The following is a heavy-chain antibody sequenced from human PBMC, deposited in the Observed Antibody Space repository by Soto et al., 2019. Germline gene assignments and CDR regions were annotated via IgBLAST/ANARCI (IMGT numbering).Heavy chain of an antibody. CDR3: ARGHEFKEDAFDI. D-gene: IGHD3-10*01. J-gene: IGHJ3*02. CDR2: IYSGGST. V-gene: IGHV3-53*01. CDR1: GFTVSSNY. Sequence: PGGSLRRSCAASGFTVSSNYMSWVRQAPGKGLEWVAVIYSGGSTYYADSVKGRFTISRDNSKNTLYLQMNSLRAEDTAVYYCARGHEFKEDAFDIWGQWTMVTVSS.